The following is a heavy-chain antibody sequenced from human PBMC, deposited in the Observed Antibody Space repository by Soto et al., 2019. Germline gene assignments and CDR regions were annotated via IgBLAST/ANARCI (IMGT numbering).Heavy chain of an antibody. Sequence: GGSLRLSCAASGFTFSGSAMHWVRQASGKGLEWVGRIRSKANSYATAYAASVKGRFTISREDSKNTAYLQMNSLKTEDTTVYYCTSPYTYYYYYMDVWGKGTTVTVSS. CDR1: GFTFSGSA. J-gene: IGHJ6*03. D-gene: IGHD1-20*01. CDR3: TSPYTYYYYYMDV. V-gene: IGHV3-73*01. CDR2: IRSKANSYAT.